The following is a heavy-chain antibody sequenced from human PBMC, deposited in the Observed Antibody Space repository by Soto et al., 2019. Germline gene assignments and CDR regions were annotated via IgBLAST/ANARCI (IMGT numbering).Heavy chain of an antibody. CDR1: GGSFSGYY. CDR2: INHSGST. Sequence: SETLSLTCAVYGGSFSGYYWSWIRQPPGKGLEWIGEINHSGSTNYNPSLKSRVTISVDTSKNQFSLKLSSVTAADTAVYYCAREAMLPIFDYWGQGTLGTVSS. V-gene: IGHV4-34*01. D-gene: IGHD2-2*01. J-gene: IGHJ4*02. CDR3: AREAMLPIFDY.